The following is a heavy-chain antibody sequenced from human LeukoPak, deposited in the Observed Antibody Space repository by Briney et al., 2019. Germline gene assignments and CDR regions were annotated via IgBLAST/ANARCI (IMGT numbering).Heavy chain of an antibody. D-gene: IGHD2-2*01. Sequence: PSETLSLTCAVYGGSFSGYYWSWIRQPPGKGLEWIGEINHSGSTNYNPSLKSQVTISVDTSKNQFSLKLSSVTAADTAVYYCAREGYAFGAFDIWGQGTMVTVSS. CDR3: AREGYAFGAFDI. J-gene: IGHJ3*02. CDR2: INHSGST. CDR1: GGSFSGYY. V-gene: IGHV4-34*01.